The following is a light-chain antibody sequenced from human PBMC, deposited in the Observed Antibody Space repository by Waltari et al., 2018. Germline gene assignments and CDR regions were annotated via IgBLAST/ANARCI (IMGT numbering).Light chain of an antibody. CDR3: SSYAGSDTVL. Sequence: QAALTQPPSMSGSPGQSVTISCTGTSSDIGGYNRVSWYQQHPGKAPKVMIYEVSQRPSGVSDLFSGSKSGNTASLTFSGLQAEDEADYFCSSYAGSDTVLFGGGTRLTVL. V-gene: IGLV2-11*01. J-gene: IGLJ2*01. CDR1: SSDIGGYNR. CDR2: EVS.